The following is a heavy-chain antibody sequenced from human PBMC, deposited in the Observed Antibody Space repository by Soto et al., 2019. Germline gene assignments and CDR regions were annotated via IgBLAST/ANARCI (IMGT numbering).Heavy chain of an antibody. Sequence: EVQLLESGGGLVQPGGSLRLSCAASGFTFSSYAMSWVRQAPGKGLEWVSAISGSGGSTYYADSVKGRFTISRDNSKNSLYLQMNSLRAEDTAVYYCAKLFISAYSSSWYYFDYWGQGTLVTVSS. CDR3: AKLFISAYSSSWYYFDY. CDR1: GFTFSSYA. CDR2: ISGSGGST. J-gene: IGHJ4*02. D-gene: IGHD6-13*01. V-gene: IGHV3-23*01.